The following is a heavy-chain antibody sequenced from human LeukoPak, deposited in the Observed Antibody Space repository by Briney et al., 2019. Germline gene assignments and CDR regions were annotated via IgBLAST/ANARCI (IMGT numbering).Heavy chain of an antibody. CDR1: GDSASNNSGA. Sequence: SQTLSLTCAISGDSASNNSGAWNWIRQSPSRGLEWLGRTYYRSKWYNDYAVSVKSRVTINPDTSKNQFSLQLNSVSPEDTAVYYCARTMADTVAVDYWGQGTLVTVSS. V-gene: IGHV6-1*01. D-gene: IGHD4-11*01. CDR2: TYYRSKWYN. J-gene: IGHJ4*02. CDR3: ARTMADTVAVDY.